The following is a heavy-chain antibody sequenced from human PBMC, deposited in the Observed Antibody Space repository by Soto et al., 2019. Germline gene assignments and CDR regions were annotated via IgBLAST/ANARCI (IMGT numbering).Heavy chain of an antibody. CDR3: AKDRGAAYYYGMDV. D-gene: IGHD6-13*01. J-gene: IGHJ6*02. V-gene: IGHV3-30*18. CDR1: GFTFSSYG. Sequence: GGSLRLSCAASGFTFSSYGMHWVRQAPGKGLEWVAVVSSDESNRYNADSVKGRFTISRDNFKNTLYLQMNSLRAAATAVYYCAKDRGAAYYYGMDVWGQGTTVTVSS. CDR2: VSSDESNR.